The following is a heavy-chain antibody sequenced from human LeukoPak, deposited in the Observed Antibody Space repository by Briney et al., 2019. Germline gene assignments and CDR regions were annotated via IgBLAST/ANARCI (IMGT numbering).Heavy chain of an antibody. D-gene: IGHD2-21*01. CDR3: ARTYFCFDY. V-gene: IGHV3-7*05. CDR2: IKHDGSEK. Sequence: GGSLRLSCAASGFTFSTYSMSWVRQTPGKGLEWVANIKHDGSEKYYVDSVKGRFTISRDNAKNSLYLQMNSLRAEDTAVYYCARTYFCFDYWGQGILVTVSA. CDR1: GFTFSTYS. J-gene: IGHJ4*02.